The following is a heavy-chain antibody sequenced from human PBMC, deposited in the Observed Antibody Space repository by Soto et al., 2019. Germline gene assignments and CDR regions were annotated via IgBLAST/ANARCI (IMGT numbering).Heavy chain of an antibody. CDR1: GYTFSNYD. V-gene: IGHV1-8*01. D-gene: IGHD1-1*01. Sequence: QVQLVQSGAELKKPGASVKVSCKASGYTFSNYDMNWVRQATGQGPEWIGWVNPNNGDTGYAHKFQGRGTLTTDISTTTAYMELTSLRSEDTAIYYCAKVSRTGSALDVDYWGQGTLITVSS. CDR2: VNPNNGDT. J-gene: IGHJ4*02. CDR3: AKVSRTGSALDVDY.